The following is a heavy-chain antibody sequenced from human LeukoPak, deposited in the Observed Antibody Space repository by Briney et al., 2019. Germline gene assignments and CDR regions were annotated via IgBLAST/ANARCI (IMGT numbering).Heavy chain of an antibody. J-gene: IGHJ6*02. CDR2: IYYSGST. CDR3: ARDSPGYYYGMDV. V-gene: IGHV4-30-4*01. CDR1: GGSISSGVYY. Sequence: PSETLSLTCTVSGGSISSGVYYWSWIRQPPGKGLEWIGYIYYSGSTYYNPSLKSRVTISVDTSKNQFSLKLSSVTAADTAVYYCARDSPGYYYGMDVWGQGTTVTVSS.